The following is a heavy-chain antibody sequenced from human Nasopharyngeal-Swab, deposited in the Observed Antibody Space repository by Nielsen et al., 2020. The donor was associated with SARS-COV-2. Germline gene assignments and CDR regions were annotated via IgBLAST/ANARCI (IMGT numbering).Heavy chain of an antibody. CDR2: ISSTGDYI. V-gene: IGHV3-21*01. D-gene: IGHD3-10*01. Sequence: WIRQPPGKGLEWVSGISSTGDYIHYAASVEGRFTISRDNAKTSLYLQMNSLRDEDTAVYYCARDPHYCALHYYGMDVWGQGTTVTVSS. CDR3: ARDPHYCALHYYGMDV. J-gene: IGHJ6*02.